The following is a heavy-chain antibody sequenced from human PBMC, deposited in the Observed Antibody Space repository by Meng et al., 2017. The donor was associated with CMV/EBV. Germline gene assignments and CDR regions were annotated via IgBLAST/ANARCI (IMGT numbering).Heavy chain of an antibody. Sequence: QVEREESGPGLVEPAAPLPLTCTVSGGSISSYYWSWIRQPAGTGLEWIGRIYTSGSTNYNPSLKSRVTMSVDTSKNQFSLKLSSVNAADTAVYYCARGPEVDYGDYVGLDYWGQGTLVTVSS. CDR3: ARGPEVDYGDYVGLDY. D-gene: IGHD4-17*01. CDR1: GGSISSYY. V-gene: IGHV4-4*07. CDR2: IYTSGST. J-gene: IGHJ4*02.